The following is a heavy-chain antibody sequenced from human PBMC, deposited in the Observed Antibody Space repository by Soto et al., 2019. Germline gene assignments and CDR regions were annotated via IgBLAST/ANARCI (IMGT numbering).Heavy chain of an antibody. CDR3: ARDQGSFWSGYYIH. V-gene: IGHV4-59*01. D-gene: IGHD3-3*01. CDR2: IYYSGST. Sequence: SETLSLTCTVSGGSISSYYWSWIRQPPGKGPEWIGYIYYSGSTNYNPSLKSRVTISVDTSKNQFSLKLSSVTAADTAVYYCARDQGSFWSGYYIHWGQGTLVTVSS. J-gene: IGHJ4*02. CDR1: GGSISSYY.